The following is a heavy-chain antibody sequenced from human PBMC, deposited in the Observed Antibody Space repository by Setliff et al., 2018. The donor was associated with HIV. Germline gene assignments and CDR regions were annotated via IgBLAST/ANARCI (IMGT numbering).Heavy chain of an antibody. J-gene: IGHJ3*02. D-gene: IGHD3-22*01. CDR3: AREDYYDSSGDAFDI. V-gene: IGHV4-61*08. Sequence: PSETLSLTCSVSGGSISSGGYYWSWIRQQPGKGLEWIGDIYYSGSTNYNPSLKSRVTISLDTSRNQFSLKLNSVTAADTAVYYCAREDYYDSSGDAFDIWGQGTKVTVSS. CDR1: GGSISSGGYY. CDR2: IYYSGST.